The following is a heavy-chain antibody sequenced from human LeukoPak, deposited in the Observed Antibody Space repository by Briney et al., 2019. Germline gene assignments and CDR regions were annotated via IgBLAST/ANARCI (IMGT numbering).Heavy chain of an antibody. CDR1: GGSISSSNW. D-gene: IGHD3-22*01. J-gene: IGHJ1*01. V-gene: IGHV4-4*02. CDR2: IYHSGST. Sequence: PSGTLSLTCAVSGGSISSSNWWSWVRQPPGKGLEWIGEIYHSGSTNYNPSLKSRVTISGDTSKNQFSLKLSSVTAADTAVYYCARESRGYDSSGYYYVAEYFQHWGQGTLVTVSS. CDR3: ARESRGYDSSGYYYVAEYFQH.